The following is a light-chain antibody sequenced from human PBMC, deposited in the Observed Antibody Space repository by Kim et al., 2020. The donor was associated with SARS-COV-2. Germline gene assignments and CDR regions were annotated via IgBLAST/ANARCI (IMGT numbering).Light chain of an antibody. CDR1: SSDVGSYNL. Sequence: PGQSITISCTGTSSDVGSYNLVSWYQQHPGKAPKLVIYEVSKRPSGVSNRFSGSKSGNTASLTISGLQAEDEADYYCCSYAGSSRVFGGGTQLTV. V-gene: IGLV2-23*02. J-gene: IGLJ2*01. CDR3: CSYAGSSRV. CDR2: EVS.